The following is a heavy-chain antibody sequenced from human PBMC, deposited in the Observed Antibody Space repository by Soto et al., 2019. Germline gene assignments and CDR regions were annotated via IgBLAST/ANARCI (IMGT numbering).Heavy chain of an antibody. J-gene: IGHJ6*02. CDR1: GVTFGDYA. CDR2: IRSKAYGGTT. V-gene: IGHV3-49*03. Sequence: GGSLRLSCTASGVTFGDYAISWFRQAPGKGLEWVGFIRSKAYGGTTEYAASVKGRFTISRENAKNSLYLQMNSLRAGDTAVYYCARAGGGMDVWGQGTTVTVSS. CDR3: ARAGGGMDV.